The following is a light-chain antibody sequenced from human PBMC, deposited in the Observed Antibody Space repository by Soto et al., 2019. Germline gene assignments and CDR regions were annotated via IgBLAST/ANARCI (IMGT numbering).Light chain of an antibody. CDR3: QSYDGTSVV. CDR1: NSNIGTRYD. J-gene: IGLJ2*01. V-gene: IGLV1-40*01. Sequence: QSVLTQPPSVSGAPGQRITISCTGSNSNIGTRYDVHWYQQLPGTAPKLLIYANTNRPSGVPDRFSGSKSGASASLAITGLQAEDEADYYCQSYDGTSVVFGGGTKVTVL. CDR2: ANT.